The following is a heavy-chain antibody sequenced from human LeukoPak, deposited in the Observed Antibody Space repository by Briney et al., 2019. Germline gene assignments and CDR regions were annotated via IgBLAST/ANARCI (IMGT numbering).Heavy chain of an antibody. CDR3: ARGTDDPFDY. V-gene: IGHV4-4*07. Sequence: SETLSLTCTVSGGSISSYSWIWIRHPAGKELKWIGRIYTSGSTNYNPSLKSRVTMSVDTSKNQFSLKLSSVTAADTAVYYCARGTDDPFDYWGQGTLVTVSS. J-gene: IGHJ4*02. D-gene: IGHD1-1*01. CDR1: GGSISSYS. CDR2: IYTSGST.